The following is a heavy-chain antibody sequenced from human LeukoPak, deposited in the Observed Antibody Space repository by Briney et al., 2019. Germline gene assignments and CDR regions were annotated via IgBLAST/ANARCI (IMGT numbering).Heavy chain of an antibody. D-gene: IGHD5-24*01. V-gene: IGHV1-18*01. CDR2: ISAYNGNT. Sequence: GASVKVSCKASGYTFTSYGISWVRQAPGQGLEWMGWISAYNGNTNYAQKHQGRVTMTTDTSTSTAYMELRSLRSDDTAVYYCARDQYGDGYPSGYFDYWGQGTLVTVSS. CDR1: GYTFTSYG. J-gene: IGHJ4*02. CDR3: ARDQYGDGYPSGYFDY.